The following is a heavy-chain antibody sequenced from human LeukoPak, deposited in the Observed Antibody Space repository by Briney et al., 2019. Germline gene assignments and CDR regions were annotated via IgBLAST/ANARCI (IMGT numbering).Heavy chain of an antibody. CDR2: IRYDGSNK. Sequence: GGSLRLSCAASGFTFSSYGMHWVRQAPGKGLEWVAFIRYDGSNKYYADSVKGRFTISRDNSKNTLYLQMNSLRAEDTAVYYCAREYGDPDYYYYMDVWGKGTTVTISS. V-gene: IGHV3-30*02. CDR1: GFTFSSYG. CDR3: AREYGDPDYYYYMDV. J-gene: IGHJ6*03. D-gene: IGHD2-8*01.